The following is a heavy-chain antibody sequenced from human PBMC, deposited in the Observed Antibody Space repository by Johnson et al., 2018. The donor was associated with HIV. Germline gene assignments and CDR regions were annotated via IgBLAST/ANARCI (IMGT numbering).Heavy chain of an antibody. CDR3: ANFGSSSSRSAFDI. CDR2: ISWNGGST. CDR1: GFTFDDYA. V-gene: IGHV3-9*01. J-gene: IGHJ3*02. Sequence: VQLVESGGGLVQPGRSLRLSCAASGFTFDDYAMHWVRQAPGKGLEWVSGISWNGGSTGYADSVKGRFTISRDNAKNTLYLQMNSLRAEDTAVYYCANFGSSSSRSAFDIWGQGTMVTVSS. D-gene: IGHD6-6*01.